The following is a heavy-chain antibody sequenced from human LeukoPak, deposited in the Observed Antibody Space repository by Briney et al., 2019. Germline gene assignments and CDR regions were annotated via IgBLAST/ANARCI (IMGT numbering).Heavy chain of an antibody. Sequence: IRNDGSKKNYAESVKGRFTISRDNSRNTLYLQMDSLSAEDTAVYYCVKVDTWGQGTLVTVSS. D-gene: IGHD3-22*01. CDR3: VKVDT. V-gene: IGHV3-33*03. J-gene: IGHJ4*02. CDR2: IRNDGSKK.